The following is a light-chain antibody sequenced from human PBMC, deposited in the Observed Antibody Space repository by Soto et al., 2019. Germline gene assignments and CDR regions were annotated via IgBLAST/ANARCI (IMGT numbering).Light chain of an antibody. V-gene: IGKV3-11*01. CDR2: DAS. CDR1: RGIDTY. CDR3: QQRSSWPLT. J-gene: IGKJ4*01. Sequence: EIVLTQSPATLSLSPGERATLSCRASRGIDTYLAWYQQKRGQAPRLLIYDASNRTTGIPARFSGGGSGTDFTLSISSPETDDFAVYYCQQRSSWPLTFCGGTKVEIK.